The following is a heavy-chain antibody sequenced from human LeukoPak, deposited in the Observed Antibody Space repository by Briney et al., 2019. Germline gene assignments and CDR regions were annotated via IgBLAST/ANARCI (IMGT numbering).Heavy chain of an antibody. V-gene: IGHV2-5*01. Sequence: SGPTLVKPTQTLTLTCTFSGFSLSTSGVVVGWVRQPPGKATEWLAFIYWNDDKRYSPSLTSRLTITRDTSKNQVVLTMTNMNPVDTATYYCAHRTSVTSVDYWGQGTLVTVSS. D-gene: IGHD4-17*01. J-gene: IGHJ4*02. CDR1: GFSLSTSGVV. CDR3: AHRTSVTSVDY. CDR2: IYWNDDK.